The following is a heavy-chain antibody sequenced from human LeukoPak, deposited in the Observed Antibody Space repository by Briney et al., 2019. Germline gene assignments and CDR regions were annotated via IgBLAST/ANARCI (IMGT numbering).Heavy chain of an antibody. J-gene: IGHJ4*02. D-gene: IGHD5-18*01. CDR1: GYSISGGYY. V-gene: IGHV4-34*01. CDR2: INHSGST. CDR3: ARGLRGYNEVDY. Sequence: PSETLSLTCAVSGYSISGGYYWSWIRQPPGKGLEWIGEINHSGSTNYNPSLKSRVTISADTSKNQFSLKLSSVTAADTAVYYCARGLRGYNEVDYWGQGTLVTVSS.